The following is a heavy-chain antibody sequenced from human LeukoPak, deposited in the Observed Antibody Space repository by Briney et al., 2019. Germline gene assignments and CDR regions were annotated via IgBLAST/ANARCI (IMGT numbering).Heavy chain of an antibody. CDR1: GFTFSSYA. Sequence: PGGSLRLSCAASGFTFSSYAMHWVRQAPGKGLEWVAVISYDGSNKYYADSVKGRFTISRDNSKNTLYLQMNSLRAEDTAVYYCARAGDSSGYYVDHWGQGTLVTVSS. J-gene: IGHJ4*02. CDR2: ISYDGSNK. CDR3: ARAGDSSGYYVDH. V-gene: IGHV3-30*04. D-gene: IGHD3-22*01.